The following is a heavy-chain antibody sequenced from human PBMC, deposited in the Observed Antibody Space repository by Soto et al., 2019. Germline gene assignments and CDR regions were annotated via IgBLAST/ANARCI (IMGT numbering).Heavy chain of an antibody. D-gene: IGHD2-2*01. Sequence: QVQLVQSGAEVKKPGASVKVSCKASGYTFTSYAMHWVRQAPGQRLEWMGGINAGNGNTKYSQKFQGRVTITRDTSASTADMELSSLRSEDTAVYYCARRCSSTSCYGGCDPWGQGTLVTVSS. J-gene: IGHJ5*02. CDR2: INAGNGNT. CDR1: GYTFTSYA. V-gene: IGHV1-3*01. CDR3: ARRCSSTSCYGGCDP.